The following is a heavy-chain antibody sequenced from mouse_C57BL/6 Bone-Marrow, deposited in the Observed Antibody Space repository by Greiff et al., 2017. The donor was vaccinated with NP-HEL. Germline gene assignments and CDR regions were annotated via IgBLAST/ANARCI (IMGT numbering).Heavy chain of an antibody. CDR2: INPGSGGT. Sequence: VQLQQSGAELVRPGPSVKVSCKASGYAFTNYLLEWVKQRPGQGLEWIGVINPGSGGTNYNEKFKGKATLTADKSSSTAYMQLSSLTSEDSAVYFCARRGSSYGWFAYWGQGTLVTVSA. J-gene: IGHJ3*01. CDR1: GYAFTNYL. V-gene: IGHV1-54*01. CDR3: ARRGSSYGWFAY. D-gene: IGHD1-1*01.